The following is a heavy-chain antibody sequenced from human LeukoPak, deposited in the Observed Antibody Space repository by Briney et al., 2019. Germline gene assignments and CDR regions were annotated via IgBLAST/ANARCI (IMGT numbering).Heavy chain of an antibody. CDR2: IWYDGSNK. Sequence: GGSLRLSCAASGFTFSSYGMHWVRQAPGKGLEWVAVIWYDGSNKYYADSVKGQFTISRDNSKNTLYLQMNSLRAEDTAVYYCARDFYDSSGYYPYYFDYWGQGTLVTVSS. J-gene: IGHJ4*02. D-gene: IGHD3-22*01. CDR1: GFTFSSYG. CDR3: ARDFYDSSGYYPYYFDY. V-gene: IGHV3-33*01.